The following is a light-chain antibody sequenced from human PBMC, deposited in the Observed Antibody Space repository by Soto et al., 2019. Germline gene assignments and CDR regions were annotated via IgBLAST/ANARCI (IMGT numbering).Light chain of an antibody. Sequence: DIQMTQSPSTLSASVGDTVTITCRASQTISGWLAWYQQRPGKAPNLLIFDASTLESGVPSRFSGSGSGTEFTLTISSLQPDDFATYYCQQYNSYSTFGQGTKVDIK. CDR2: DAS. CDR3: QQYNSYST. V-gene: IGKV1-5*01. CDR1: QTISGW. J-gene: IGKJ1*01.